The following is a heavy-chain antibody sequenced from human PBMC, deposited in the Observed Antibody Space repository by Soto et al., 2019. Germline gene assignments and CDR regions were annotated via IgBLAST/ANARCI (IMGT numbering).Heavy chain of an antibody. Sequence: QVQLVQSGAEVKKPGASVKVSCKASGYTFTSYGISWVRQAPGQGLEWMGWISAYNGNTNYAQKLQGRATMTTDTPTSTPYMELTSPSSDATALYSSPHGPYDPGCAWGQGTMVTLSS. V-gene: IGHV1-18*01. D-gene: IGHD3-3*01. J-gene: IGHJ3*01. CDR1: GYTFTSYG. CDR2: ISAYNGNT. CDR3: PHGPYDPGCA.